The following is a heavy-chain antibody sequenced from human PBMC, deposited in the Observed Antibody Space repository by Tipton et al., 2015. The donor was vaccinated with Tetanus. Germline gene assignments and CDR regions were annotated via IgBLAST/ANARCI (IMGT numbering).Heavy chain of an antibody. D-gene: IGHD2/OR15-2a*01. CDR1: GASFSSGDYY. V-gene: IGHV4-30-4*01. CDR3: ARAAGFLGLTHDF. Sequence: TLSLTCTVSGASFSSGDYYWSWIRKPPGKDLEWIGYIYQTGTTYYNPSLKGRVTISMDRSNTQFSLRLDSLTAAATAVYYCARAAGFLGLTHDFWGRGTLVSVSS. CDR2: IYQTGTT. J-gene: IGHJ4*02.